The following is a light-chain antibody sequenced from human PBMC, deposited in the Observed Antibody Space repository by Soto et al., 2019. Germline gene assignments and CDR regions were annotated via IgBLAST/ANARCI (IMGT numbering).Light chain of an antibody. V-gene: IGLV1-51*01. CDR1: SSNIGNNY. CDR2: ANN. J-gene: IGLJ2*01. Sequence: QSVLTQPPSVSAAPGQKVTISCSGSSSNIGNNYVSWYQQLPGTAPKLLIYANNERPSGIPDRFSGSKSGTSATLGIAGLQTGDEANYYCATWDSSLSGVLFGGGTQLTVL. CDR3: ATWDSSLSGVL.